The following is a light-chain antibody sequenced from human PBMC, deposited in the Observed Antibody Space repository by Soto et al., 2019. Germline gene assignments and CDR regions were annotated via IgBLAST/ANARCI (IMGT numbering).Light chain of an antibody. CDR1: QSVVYSSNNKNY. CDR2: WAS. V-gene: IGKV4-1*01. J-gene: IGKJ1*01. CDR3: QQYYITPWT. Sequence: DIVMTQSPDSLAVSLGERATINCKSSQSVVYSSNNKNYLAWYQQKPGQPPKLLIYWASTRDSGVPDRFSGSGSGTDFTLTISSLQAEDVAVYYCQQYYITPWTFGQGTKVEIK.